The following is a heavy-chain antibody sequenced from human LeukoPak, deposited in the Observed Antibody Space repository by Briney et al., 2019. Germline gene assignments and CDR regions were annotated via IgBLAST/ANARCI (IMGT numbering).Heavy chain of an antibody. J-gene: IGHJ4*02. CDR1: GASISSYY. V-gene: IGHV4-4*07. CDR3: ARDFYGDDRHQPFDY. Sequence: SETLSLSCSVSGASISSYYWNWIRQSAGKGLEWVGRIYASGSTNYTPSLKSRVSISMDKSKNQFSLNLKTVTAANTAIYFCARDFYGDDRHQPFDYWGQGVLVTVSS. D-gene: IGHD2/OR15-2a*01. CDR2: IYASGST.